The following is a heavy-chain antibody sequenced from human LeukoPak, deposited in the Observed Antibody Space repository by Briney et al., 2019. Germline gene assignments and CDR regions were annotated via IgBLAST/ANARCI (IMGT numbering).Heavy chain of an antibody. D-gene: IGHD2-15*01. CDR3: AREYSYYFDS. CDR2: ISYDGSNK. J-gene: IGHJ4*02. Sequence: TGGSLRLSCAASGFTFSSYAMHWVRQAPGKGLERVAVISYDGSNKYYADSVKGRFTISRDNSKNTLYLQMNSLRVEDTAVYFCAREYSYYFDSWGQGTLVTVSS. CDR1: GFTFSSYA. V-gene: IGHV3-30-3*01.